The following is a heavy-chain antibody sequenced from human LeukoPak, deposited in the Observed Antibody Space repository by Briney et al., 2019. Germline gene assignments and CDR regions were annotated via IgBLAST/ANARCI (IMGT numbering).Heavy chain of an antibody. J-gene: IGHJ4*02. Sequence: GGSLRLSCAASGFTFSSYWMSWVRQAPGKGLEWVANIKQDGSEKYYVDSVKGRFTISRDNAKNSLYLQMNSLRVEDTAVYYCGRGYSSGWYPQNWGQGTLVTVSS. D-gene: IGHD6-19*01. CDR2: IKQDGSEK. CDR3: GRGYSSGWYPQN. V-gene: IGHV3-7*04. CDR1: GFTFSSYW.